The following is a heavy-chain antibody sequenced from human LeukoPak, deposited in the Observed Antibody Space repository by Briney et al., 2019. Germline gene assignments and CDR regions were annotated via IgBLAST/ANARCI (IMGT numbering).Heavy chain of an antibody. V-gene: IGHV3-30*18. D-gene: IGHD6-19*01. CDR1: GFTFSSYG. CDR2: ISYDGSNK. Sequence: SGGPLRLSCAASGFTFSSYGMHWVRQAPGKGLEWVAVISYDGSNKYYADSVKGRFTISRDNSSNTLFLQMNSLRAEDTALYYCAKTTGRSSRPLDSWGQGTLVTVSS. J-gene: IGHJ4*02. CDR3: AKTTGRSSRPLDS.